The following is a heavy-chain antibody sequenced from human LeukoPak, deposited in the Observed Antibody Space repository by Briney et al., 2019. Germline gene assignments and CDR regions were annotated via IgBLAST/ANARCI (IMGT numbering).Heavy chain of an antibody. J-gene: IGHJ3*02. CDR2: IYHSGST. Sequence: SQTLSLTCAVSGGSISSGGYSWSWIRQPPGKGLEWIGYIYHSGSTYYNPSLKSRVTISVDRSKNQFSLKLSSVTAADTAVYYCARVLWHCSGGSCYSYAFDIWGQGTMVTVSS. CDR3: ARVLWHCSGGSCYSYAFDI. V-gene: IGHV4-30-2*01. CDR1: GGSISSGGYS. D-gene: IGHD2-15*01.